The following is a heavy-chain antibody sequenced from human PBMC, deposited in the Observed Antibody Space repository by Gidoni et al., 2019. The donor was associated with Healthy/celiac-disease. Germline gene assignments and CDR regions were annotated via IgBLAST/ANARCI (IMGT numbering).Heavy chain of an antibody. V-gene: IGHV1-46*03. J-gene: IGHJ4*02. Sequence: QVQLVQSGAEVKKPGASVKVSCKASGYTFTSYDMHWGRQAPGQGLEWMGIINPSGGSTCYAQKFQGRVTMTRDTSTSTVYMELSSLRSEDTAVYYCARLYYYDSSGYSSEDFDYWGQGTLVTVSS. CDR3: ARLYYYDSSGYSSEDFDY. CDR2: INPSGGST. CDR1: GYTFTSYD. D-gene: IGHD3-22*01.